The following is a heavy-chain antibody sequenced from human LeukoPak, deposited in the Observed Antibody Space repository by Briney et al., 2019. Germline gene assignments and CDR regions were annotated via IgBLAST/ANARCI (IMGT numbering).Heavy chain of an antibody. J-gene: IGHJ6*03. CDR2: IYVGDSDT. CDR3: ARLASVSWGIYPRYMDV. CDR1: GNRFTTHW. D-gene: IGHD3-16*01. Sequence: GESLKISCKGSGNRFTTHWLGWVRPQPRKGLEGMGIIYVGDSDTGYSPAYQAQVTISADKSISTAYLQWSSLKASDTAMYYCARLASVSWGIYPRYMDVWGKGTTVTVSS. V-gene: IGHV5-51*01.